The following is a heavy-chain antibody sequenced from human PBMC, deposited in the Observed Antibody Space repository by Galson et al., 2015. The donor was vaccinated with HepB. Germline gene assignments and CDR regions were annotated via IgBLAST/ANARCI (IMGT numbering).Heavy chain of an antibody. D-gene: IGHD5-12*01. J-gene: IGHJ4*02. V-gene: IGHV3-33*08. CDR3: SSGRGLY. Sequence: SLRLSCAASGFTFSDYGMHWVRQAPGKGLEWLALIWKDGSNTHFSDSVKGRFTISRDNAKNSLYLRMNSLRAGDTALYYCSSGRGLYWGQGTLVTVS. CDR2: IWKDGSNT. CDR1: GFTFSDYG.